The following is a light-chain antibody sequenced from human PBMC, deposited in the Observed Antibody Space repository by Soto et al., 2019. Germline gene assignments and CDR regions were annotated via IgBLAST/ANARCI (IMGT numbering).Light chain of an antibody. Sequence: DIVLTQSPGTLSLSPGERAALSCRASQSVSSSYLAWYQQKPGQAPRLLIYGASNRATGIPDKFSGSGSGTDFTLTISSLEPEDFAVYYRQQYDNSPLTFGGGTKVEIK. V-gene: IGKV3-20*01. CDR2: GAS. CDR3: QQYDNSPLT. J-gene: IGKJ4*01. CDR1: QSVSSSY.